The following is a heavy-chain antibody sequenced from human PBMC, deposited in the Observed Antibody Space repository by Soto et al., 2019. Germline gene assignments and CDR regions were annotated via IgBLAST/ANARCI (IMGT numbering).Heavy chain of an antibody. Sequence: GGSLRLSCAASGFTFSSYDMSWVRQAPGKGLEWVSYISSSGSNIYYADSVKGRFTISRDNTKNSLYLQMNSLRAEDAAVYYSARDLLGGSFDYWGQGTLVTVSS. J-gene: IGHJ4*02. CDR2: ISSSGSNI. V-gene: IGHV3-48*03. D-gene: IGHD3-10*01. CDR1: GFTFSSYD. CDR3: ARDLLGGSFDY.